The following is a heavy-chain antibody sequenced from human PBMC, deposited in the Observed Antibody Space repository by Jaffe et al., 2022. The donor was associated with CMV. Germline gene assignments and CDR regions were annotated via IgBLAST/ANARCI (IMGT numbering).Heavy chain of an antibody. V-gene: IGHV1-2*02. CDR2: INPNSGGT. CDR3: ARDVQWLVQGPYWFDP. D-gene: IGHD6-19*01. CDR1: GYTFTGYY. J-gene: IGHJ5*02. Sequence: QVQLVQSGAEVKKPGASVKVSCKASGYTFTGYYMHWVRQAPGQGLEWMGWINPNSGGTNYAQKFQGRVTMTRDTSISTAYMELSRLRSDDTAVYYCARDVQWLVQGPYWFDPWGQGTLVTVSS.